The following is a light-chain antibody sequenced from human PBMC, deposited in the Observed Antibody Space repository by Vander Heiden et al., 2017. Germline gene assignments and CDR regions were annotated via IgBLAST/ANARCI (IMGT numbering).Light chain of an antibody. J-gene: IGLJ2*01. CDR3: CSYTGTYTVV. Sequence: QSAPTQPPSASGSPGQSVTISCTGSRNDIGVNSFVSWYQQPPGKAPKLIIYEVSKRPSGVPDRFSGSKSGNTASLTVSGLQADDDGDYYCCSYTGTYTVVFGGGTKLTVL. CDR1: RNDIGVNSF. V-gene: IGLV2-8*01. CDR2: EVS.